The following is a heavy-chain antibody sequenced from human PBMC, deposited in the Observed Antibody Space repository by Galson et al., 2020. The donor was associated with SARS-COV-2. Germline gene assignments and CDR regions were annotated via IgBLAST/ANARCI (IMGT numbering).Heavy chain of an antibody. CDR3: AGYGDYFELPPNYYYGMDV. CDR2: ISSSGSTI. J-gene: IGHJ6*02. V-gene: IGHV3-48*03. CDR1: GFTFSSYE. Sequence: GGSLRLSCAASGFTFSSYEMNWVRQAPGKGLEWVSYISSSGSTIYYAESVKGRFTISRDNAKNSLYLQMNSLRAEDTAVDYGAGYGDYFELPPNYYYGMDVWGQGTTVTVSS. D-gene: IGHD4-17*01.